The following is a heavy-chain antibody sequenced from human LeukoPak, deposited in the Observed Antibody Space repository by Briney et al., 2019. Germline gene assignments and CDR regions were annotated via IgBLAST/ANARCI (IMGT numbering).Heavy chain of an antibody. CDR1: GFTFSSYS. V-gene: IGHV3-48*02. CDR3: ARDPPITMIVVEGVSAFDI. Sequence: GGPLRLSCAASGFTFSSYSMNWVRQAPGKGLEWVSYISSSSSTIYYADSVKGRFTISRDNAKNSLYLQMNSLRDEDTAVYYCARDPPITMIVVEGVSAFDIWGQGTMVTVSS. CDR2: ISSSSSTI. D-gene: IGHD3-22*01. J-gene: IGHJ3*02.